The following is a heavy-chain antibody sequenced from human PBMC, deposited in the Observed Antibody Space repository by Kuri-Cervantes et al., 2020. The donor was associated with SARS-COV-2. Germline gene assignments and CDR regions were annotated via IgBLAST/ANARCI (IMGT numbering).Heavy chain of an antibody. D-gene: IGHD3-10*01. CDR1: GVNLSSYA. Sequence: ASVKVSCKASGVNLSSYAIAWVRQATGQGLEWMGWMNPDSGNTGYAQKFQGRLTITRDTSISTAYMELSSLRSEDTAVYYCARGRGYYGSETYYNNFDYWGQGTLVTVSS. V-gene: IGHV1-8*01. J-gene: IGHJ4*02. CDR3: ARGRGYYGSETYYNNFDY. CDR2: MNPDSGNT.